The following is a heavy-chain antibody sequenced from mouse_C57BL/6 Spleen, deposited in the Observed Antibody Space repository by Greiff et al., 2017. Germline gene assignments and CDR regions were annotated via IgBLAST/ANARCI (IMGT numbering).Heavy chain of an antibody. CDR2: INPGSGGT. V-gene: IGHV1-54*01. CDR1: GYAFTNYL. Sequence: QVQLQQSGAELVRPGTSVKVSCKASGYAFTNYLIEWVKQRPGQGLEWIGVINPGSGGTNYNEKFKGKATLAADKSSSTASMQLSSLTSEDSAVYFWARRLLYGAMDYWGQGTSVTVSS. J-gene: IGHJ4*01. D-gene: IGHD2-1*01. CDR3: ARRLLYGAMDY.